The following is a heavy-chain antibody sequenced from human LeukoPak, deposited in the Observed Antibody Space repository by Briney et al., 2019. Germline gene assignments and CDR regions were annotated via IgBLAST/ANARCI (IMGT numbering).Heavy chain of an antibody. CDR3: ARGRRGIAARPNHYYYYMDV. V-gene: IGHV1-8*01. CDR1: GYTFTSYD. CDR2: MNPNNGNT. J-gene: IGHJ6*03. Sequence: GASVRVSCKASGYTFTSYDINWVRQATGQGLEWMGWMNPNNGNTDYAQKFQGRVTMTRNTSISTAYMELSSLRSEDTAVYYCARGRRGIAARPNHYYYYMDVWGKGTTVTVSS. D-gene: IGHD6-6*01.